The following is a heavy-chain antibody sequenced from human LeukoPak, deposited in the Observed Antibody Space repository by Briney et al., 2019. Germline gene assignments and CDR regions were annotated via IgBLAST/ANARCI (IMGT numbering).Heavy chain of an antibody. CDR3: ARVTWGSGEAL. J-gene: IGHJ4*02. D-gene: IGHD6-19*01. V-gene: IGHV4-59*01. CDR2: IYYSGST. Sequence: SETLSLTCTVSGGSISSYYWSWIRQPPGKGLEWIGYIYYSGSTNCNPSLKSRVTISVDTSKNQFSLKLSSVTAADTAVYYCARVTWGSGEALWGQGTLVTVSS. CDR1: GGSISSYY.